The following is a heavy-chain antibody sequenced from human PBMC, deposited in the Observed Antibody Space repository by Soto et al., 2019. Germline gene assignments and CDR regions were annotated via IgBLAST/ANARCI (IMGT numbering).Heavy chain of an antibody. Sequence: GESLKISCAASGFTFSSYSMNWVRQAPGKGLEWVSSISSSSSYIYYADSVKGRFTISRDNAKNSLYLQMNSLRAEDTAVYYCARDRGLVGVVTEAALPPYYYYGMDVWGQGTTVTVS. CDR1: GFTFSSYS. CDR2: ISSSSSYI. J-gene: IGHJ6*02. V-gene: IGHV3-21*01. CDR3: ARDRGLVGVVTEAALPPYYYYGMDV. D-gene: IGHD3-3*01.